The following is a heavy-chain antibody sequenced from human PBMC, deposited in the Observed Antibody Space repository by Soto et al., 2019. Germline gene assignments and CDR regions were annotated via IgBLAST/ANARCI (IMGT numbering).Heavy chain of an antibody. CDR2: ISGSGGST. CDR1: GFTFSSYA. CDR3: AKGMYDILTGYPNPPWFDP. Sequence: GGSLRLSCAASGFTFSSYAMSWVRQAPGKGLEWVSAISGSGGSTYYADSVKGRFTISRDNSKNTLYLQMNSLRAEDTAVYYCAKGMYDILTGYPNPPWFDPWGQGTLVTVSS. D-gene: IGHD3-9*01. J-gene: IGHJ5*02. V-gene: IGHV3-23*01.